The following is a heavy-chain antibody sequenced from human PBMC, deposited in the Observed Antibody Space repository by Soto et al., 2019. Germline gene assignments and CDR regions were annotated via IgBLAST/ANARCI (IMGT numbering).Heavy chain of an antibody. J-gene: IGHJ5*02. CDR3: ARNLPTRYGSGSYYNAGNWFDP. CDR2: INHSGST. D-gene: IGHD3-10*01. CDR1: GGSFSGYY. V-gene: IGHV4-34*01. Sequence: SETLSLTCAVYGGSFSGYYRSWIRQPPGKGLEWIGEINHSGSTNYNPSLKSRVTISVDTSKNQFSLKLSSVTAADTAVYYCARNLPTRYGSGSYYNAGNWFDPWGQGTLVTVSS.